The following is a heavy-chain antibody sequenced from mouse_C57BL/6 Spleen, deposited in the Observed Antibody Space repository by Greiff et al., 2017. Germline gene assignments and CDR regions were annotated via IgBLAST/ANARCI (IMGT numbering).Heavy chain of an antibody. CDR2: ISNDGSN. CDR1: GYSITSGYY. J-gene: IGHJ2*01. D-gene: IGHD3-3*01. CDR3: ASDGGHYFDY. Sequence: EVQLQESGPGLVKPSQSLSLTCSVTGYSITSGYYWNWIRQFPGNKLEWMGYISNDGSNNYNPSLKNRISITRDTSKNQFFLKLNSVTTEDTATYYCASDGGHYFDYWGQGTTLTVSS. V-gene: IGHV3-6*01.